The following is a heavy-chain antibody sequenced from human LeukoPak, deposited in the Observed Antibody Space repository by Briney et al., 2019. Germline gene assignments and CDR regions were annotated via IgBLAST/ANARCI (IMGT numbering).Heavy chain of an antibody. CDR3: AKDKPGGSSCLFDT. CDR1: GFIFEDYT. Sequence: PGGSLRLSCAASGFIFEDYTMHWVRQPPGKGLEWVSLITTNGAGSYYTDSVKGRFTVSRDDSKNSLFLQMNSLRTEDTGFYYCAKDKPGGSSCLFDTWGQGTLVTVST. CDR2: ITTNGAGS. V-gene: IGHV3-43*01. D-gene: IGHD2-15*01. J-gene: IGHJ4*02.